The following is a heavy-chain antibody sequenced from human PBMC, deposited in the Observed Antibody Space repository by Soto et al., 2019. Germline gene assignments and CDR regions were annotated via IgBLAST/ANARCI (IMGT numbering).Heavy chain of an antibody. Sequence: ASVKVSCKASGYTFTSYDINWVRQATGQGLEWMGWMNPNSGNTGYAQKFQGRVTMTRNTSISTAYMELSSLRSEDTAVYYCARGDGGYDFWSGYYKHYGMDVWGQGTTVTVSS. V-gene: IGHV1-8*01. CDR1: GYTFTSYD. CDR2: MNPNSGNT. J-gene: IGHJ6*02. D-gene: IGHD3-3*01. CDR3: ARGDGGYDFWSGYYKHYGMDV.